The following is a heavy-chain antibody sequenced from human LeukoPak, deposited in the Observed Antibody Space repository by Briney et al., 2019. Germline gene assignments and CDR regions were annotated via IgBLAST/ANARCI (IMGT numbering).Heavy chain of an antibody. Sequence: ASVKVSCKASGYTFTGYYMHWVRQAPGQGLEWMGWINPNSGGTNFAQKFQGRVTLTRDTSINTAYMELSSLRSDDTAVYYCARVKLDDCGGVCDQYFQHWGQGTLVTVSS. CDR1: GYTFTGYY. CDR3: ARVKLDDCGGVCDQYFQH. CDR2: INPNSGGT. D-gene: IGHD2-21*02. J-gene: IGHJ1*01. V-gene: IGHV1-2*02.